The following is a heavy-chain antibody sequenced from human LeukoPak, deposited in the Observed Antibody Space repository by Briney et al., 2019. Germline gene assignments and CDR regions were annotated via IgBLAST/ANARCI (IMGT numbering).Heavy chain of an antibody. CDR2: ISTSCGST. J-gene: IGHJ4*02. CDR1: GFTFSNYA. D-gene: IGHD2-15*01. CDR3: ARQLGYCSDGSCYFDY. V-gene: IGHV3-23*01. Sequence: GGSLRLSCAASGFTFSNYAMSWVRQAPGRGLEWVSAISTSCGSTYHADSVKGRFTISRDNSKNTLHLQMNSLRAEDTAVYHCARQLGYCSDGSCYFDYWGQGTLVTVSS.